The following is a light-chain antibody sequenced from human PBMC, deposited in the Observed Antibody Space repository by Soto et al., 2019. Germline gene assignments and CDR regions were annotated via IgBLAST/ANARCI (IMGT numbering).Light chain of an antibody. J-gene: IGKJ1*01. Sequence: EIVMTQSPSTLSMSPGERATLSCRASQSVSSNLAWYQQKPGQAPRLLIYGASTRATGIPARFSGSGSGTEFTLTISSLQSEDFAVHYCQQYNNWPPTFGQGTKVEIK. CDR2: GAS. CDR1: QSVSSN. CDR3: QQYNNWPPT. V-gene: IGKV3-15*01.